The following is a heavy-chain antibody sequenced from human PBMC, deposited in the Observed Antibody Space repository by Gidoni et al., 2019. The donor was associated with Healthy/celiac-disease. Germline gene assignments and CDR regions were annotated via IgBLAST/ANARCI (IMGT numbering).Heavy chain of an antibody. V-gene: IGHV3-74*01. Sequence: EVLLVESGGGLVQPGGSLRLSCAASGFTFSSYWMHWFRQAPGKGLVWVSRINSDGSSTSYADSVKCRFTISRDNAKNMLYLQMNSLRAEDTAVYYCASPAGEWELDYWGQGTLVTVSS. J-gene: IGHJ4*02. CDR3: ASPAGEWELDY. D-gene: IGHD1-26*01. CDR1: GFTFSSYW. CDR2: INSDGSST.